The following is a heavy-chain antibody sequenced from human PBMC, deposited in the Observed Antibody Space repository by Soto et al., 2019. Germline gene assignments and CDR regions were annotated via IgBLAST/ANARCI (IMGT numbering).Heavy chain of an antibody. J-gene: IGHJ4*02. CDR2: IYHSGST. CDR1: GYFINDGYY. CDR3: ARHPRIAAAGTHFDY. Sequence: PSETLSLTCAVSGYFINDGYYWGWIRQPPGKGLEWIGTIYHSGSTYYSPSLKRRVIISIDTSKNQFSLKLTSVTAADTAMYYCARHPRIAAAGTHFDYWGQGTLVTVSS. D-gene: IGHD6-13*01. V-gene: IGHV4-38-2*01.